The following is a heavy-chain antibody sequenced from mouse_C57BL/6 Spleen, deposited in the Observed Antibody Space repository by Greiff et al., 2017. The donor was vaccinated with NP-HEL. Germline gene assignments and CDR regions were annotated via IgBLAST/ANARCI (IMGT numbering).Heavy chain of an antibody. V-gene: IGHV1-76*01. D-gene: IGHD2-13*01. CDR1: GYTFTDYY. Sequence: QVQLQQSGAELVRPGASVKLSCKASGYTFTDYYINWVKQRPGQGLEWIARIYPGSGNTYYNEKFKGKATLTAEKSSSTAYMQLSSLTSEDSAVYFCASDGAYRGAWFAYWGQGTLVTVSA. CDR3: ASDGAYRGAWFAY. J-gene: IGHJ3*01. CDR2: IYPGSGNT.